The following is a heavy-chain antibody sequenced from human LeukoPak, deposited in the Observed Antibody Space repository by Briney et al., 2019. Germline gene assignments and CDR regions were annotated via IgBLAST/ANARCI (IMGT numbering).Heavy chain of an antibody. V-gene: IGHV3-23*01. CDR3: AKDRCSGGFCYFDS. CDR1: GFTFSSYA. CDR2: ISDSGFRT. Sequence: HPGGSLRLSCTASGFTFSSYAMNWVRQAPGKGLEWDSVISDSGFRTISADSVKGRFTVSRDSSKNTLYLQMNSLRDEDTAVYYCAKDRCSGGFCYFDSWGQGTLVTVSS. D-gene: IGHD2-15*01. J-gene: IGHJ4*02.